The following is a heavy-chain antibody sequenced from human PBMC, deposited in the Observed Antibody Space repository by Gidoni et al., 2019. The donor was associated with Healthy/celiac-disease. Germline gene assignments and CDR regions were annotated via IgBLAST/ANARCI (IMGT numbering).Heavy chain of an antibody. CDR1: GFPFSSYG. Sequence: QVQLVESGGGVVQPGRSLRLPSAASGFPFSSYGMHGVRRAPGKGLEWVAVIWYDGSNKYYADSVKGRFTISRDNSKNTLYLQMNSLRAEDTAVYYCARDRKQWLVYDAFDIWGQGTMVTVSS. CDR3: ARDRKQWLVYDAFDI. D-gene: IGHD6-19*01. V-gene: IGHV3-33*01. CDR2: IWYDGSNK. J-gene: IGHJ3*02.